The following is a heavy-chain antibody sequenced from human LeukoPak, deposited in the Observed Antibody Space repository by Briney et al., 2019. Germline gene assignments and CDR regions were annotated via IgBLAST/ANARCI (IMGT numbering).Heavy chain of an antibody. V-gene: IGHV3-30*04. D-gene: IGHD4-11*01. Sequence: PARSLRLSCAASGFIFSNYAVHWVRQAPGKGPEWGAVISYDGNNVYYADSVKGRFTISRDNSKNSLFLQMNSLRAEDTAVYYCAKDAQRGFDYSNSLQNWGQGILVTVSS. CDR2: ISYDGNNV. CDR1: GFIFSNYA. J-gene: IGHJ1*01. CDR3: AKDAQRGFDYSNSLQN.